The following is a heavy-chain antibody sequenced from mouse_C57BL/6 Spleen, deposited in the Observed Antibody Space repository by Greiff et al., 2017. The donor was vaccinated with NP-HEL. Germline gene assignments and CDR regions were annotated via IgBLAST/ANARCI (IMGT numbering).Heavy chain of an antibody. CDR3: ARGGTAAMDY. J-gene: IGHJ4*01. CDR1: GYAFSSYW. Sequence: VQLQQSGASVKISCKASGYAFSSYWLTWVKQWPGKGLERIGQIYPGDGDTNYNGKFKGKDTLTADKSSSTAYMQLSSLTSEDSAVYCSARGGTAAMDYWGQGTSVTVSS. V-gene: IGHV1-80*01. CDR2: IYPGDGDT. D-gene: IGHD4-1*01.